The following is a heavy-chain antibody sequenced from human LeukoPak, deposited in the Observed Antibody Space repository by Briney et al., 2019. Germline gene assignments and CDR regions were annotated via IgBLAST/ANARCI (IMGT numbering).Heavy chain of an antibody. CDR1: GFTFDDYA. CDR2: ISWNSGSI. D-gene: IGHD2-2*01. CDR3: AKDMDCSSTSCYFYGFDY. J-gene: IGHJ4*02. Sequence: HPGGSLRLSCVASGFTFDDYAMHWVRHAPGKGLEWVSGISWNSGSIGYADSVKGRFTISRGNAKNSLYLQMNSLRAEDTALYYCAKDMDCSSTSCYFYGFDYWGQGTLVTVSS. V-gene: IGHV3-9*01.